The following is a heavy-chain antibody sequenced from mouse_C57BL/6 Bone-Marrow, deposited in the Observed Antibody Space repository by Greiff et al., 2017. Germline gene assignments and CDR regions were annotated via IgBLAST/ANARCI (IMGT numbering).Heavy chain of an antibody. J-gene: IGHJ2*01. V-gene: IGHV1-82*01. CDR2: IYPGDGDT. D-gene: IGHD4-1*01. Sequence: QVQLQQSGPELVKPGASVKISCKASGYAFSSSWMNWVKQRPGKGLEWIGRIYPGDGDTNYNGKFKGKATLTADKSSSTAYMQLSSLTSEDSAVYFCARGLGRRCDYWGQGTTLTVSS. CDR3: ARGLGRRCDY. CDR1: GYAFSSSW.